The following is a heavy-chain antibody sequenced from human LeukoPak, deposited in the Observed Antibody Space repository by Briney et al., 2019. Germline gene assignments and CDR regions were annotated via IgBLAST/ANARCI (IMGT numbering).Heavy chain of an antibody. D-gene: IGHD6-13*01. V-gene: IGHV3-73*01. CDR3: TRAQYSSSWYIFDY. CDR1: GFTFSGSA. CDR2: IRSKANSYAT. J-gene: IGHJ4*02. Sequence: GGSLRLSCAASGFTFSGSAMHWVRQASGKGLEWVGRIRSKANSYATAYAASVKGRFTISRDDSKNTAYLQMNSPKTEDTAVYYCTRAQYSSSWYIFDYWGQGTLVTVSS.